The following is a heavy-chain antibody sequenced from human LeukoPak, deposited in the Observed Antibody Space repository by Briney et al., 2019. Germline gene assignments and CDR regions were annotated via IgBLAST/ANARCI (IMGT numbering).Heavy chain of an antibody. CDR3: ARDRSVAAAGIDY. J-gene: IGHJ4*02. CDR1: GFTVSSNC. V-gene: IGHV3-66*02. D-gene: IGHD6-13*01. CDR2: IYSGGST. Sequence: GGSLRLSCAASGFTVSSNCMSWVRQAPGKGLEWVSVIYSGGSTYYADSVKGRFTISRDNSKNTLYLQMNSLRAEDTAVYYCARDRSVAAAGIDYWGQGTLVTVSS.